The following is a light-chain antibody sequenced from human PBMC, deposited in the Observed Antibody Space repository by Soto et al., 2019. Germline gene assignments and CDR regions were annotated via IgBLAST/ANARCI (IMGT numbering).Light chain of an antibody. Sequence: ALTQPASVSGSPGQSITLSCTGTSSDIGGYDYVSWYQRHPGKAPKLIIYDVNNRPSGVSNRFSGSKSGNTASLTISGLQAEDEADYYCTSYASGSSHVVFGGGTKLTVL. CDR2: DVN. J-gene: IGLJ2*01. CDR1: SSDIGGYDY. V-gene: IGLV2-14*01. CDR3: TSYASGSSHVV.